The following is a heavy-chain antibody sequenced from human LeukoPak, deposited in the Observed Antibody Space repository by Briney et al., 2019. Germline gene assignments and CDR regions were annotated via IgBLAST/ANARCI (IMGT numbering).Heavy chain of an antibody. D-gene: IGHD6-13*01. CDR2: INPSGGST. Sequence: GASVKLSCKASGYTFTSYYMHWVRQAPGQGLEWMGIINPSGGSTSYAQNSQGRVTMTRDRPTSTVYMELSSLRSGDPAVYHCASECEYSSSCGHAFDIWGEGTMVSVSS. V-gene: IGHV1-46*03. CDR3: ASECEYSSSCGHAFDI. J-gene: IGHJ3*02. CDR1: GYTFTSYY.